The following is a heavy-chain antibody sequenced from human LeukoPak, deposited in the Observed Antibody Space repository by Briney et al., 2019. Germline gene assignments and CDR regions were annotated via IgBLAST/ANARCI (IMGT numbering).Heavy chain of an antibody. V-gene: IGHV3-11*04. CDR3: ARARSASSSWYEVSP. CDR1: GFTFSDYY. Sequence: GGSLRLSCAASGFTFSDYYMSWIRQAPGKGLEWVSYISSSGSTIYYADSVKGRFTISRDNAKNSLYLQMNSLRAEDTAVYYCARARSASSSWYEVSPWGQGTTVTVSS. CDR2: ISSSGSTI. D-gene: IGHD6-13*01. J-gene: IGHJ6*02.